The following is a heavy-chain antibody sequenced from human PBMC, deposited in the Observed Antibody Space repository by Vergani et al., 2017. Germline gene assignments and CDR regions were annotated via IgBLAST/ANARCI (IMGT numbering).Heavy chain of an antibody. V-gene: IGHV4-34*01. J-gene: IGHJ6*03. Sequence: QVQLQQWGAGLLKPSETLSLTCAVYGGSFSGYYWSWIRQPPGKGLEWIGEINHSGSTNYNPSLKSRVTISVDTSKNQFSLKLSSVTAADTAVYYCARGRGAYYDFWSGYYIDYYYMDVWGKGP. D-gene: IGHD3-3*01. CDR3: ARGRGAYYDFWSGYYIDYYYMDV. CDR2: INHSGST. CDR1: GGSFSGYY.